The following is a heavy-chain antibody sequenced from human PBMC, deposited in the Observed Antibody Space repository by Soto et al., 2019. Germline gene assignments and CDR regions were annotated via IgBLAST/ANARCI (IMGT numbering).Heavy chain of an antibody. D-gene: IGHD1-20*01. Sequence: PGGSLRLSCAASGFTFSSYAMSWVRQAPGKGLEWVSAISGSGYSTYYADSVKGRFTISRDNSKNTLYLQMNSLRAEDTAVCYCATVANWNDRWFDPWGQGTLVTVSS. J-gene: IGHJ5*02. CDR2: ISGSGYST. CDR1: GFTFSSYA. CDR3: ATVANWNDRWFDP. V-gene: IGHV3-23*01.